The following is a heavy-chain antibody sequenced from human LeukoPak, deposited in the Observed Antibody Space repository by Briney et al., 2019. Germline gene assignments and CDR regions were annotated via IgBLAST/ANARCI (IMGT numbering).Heavy chain of an antibody. Sequence: PSETLSLTCAVSGGSISSSNWWSWVRQPPGKGLEWIGEIYHSGSTNYNPSLKSRVTISVDTSKNQFSLKLSSVTAADTAVYYCARAPHYYDSSGHQGAFDIWGQGTMVTVSS. CDR1: GGSISSSNW. J-gene: IGHJ3*02. V-gene: IGHV4-4*02. CDR3: ARAPHYYDSSGHQGAFDI. D-gene: IGHD3-22*01. CDR2: IYHSGST.